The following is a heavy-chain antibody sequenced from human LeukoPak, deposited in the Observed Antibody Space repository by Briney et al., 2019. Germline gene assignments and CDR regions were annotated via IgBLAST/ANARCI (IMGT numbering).Heavy chain of an antibody. D-gene: IGHD3-10*01. CDR2: INTDGSST. Sequence: PGESLRLSCAASGFTFSSYYIHWVRQAPGKGLVWVSRINTDGSSTAYADSVKGRFAISGDNAENTLYLQMNSLRAEDTAVYYCARNFGSGSPNYYTYYGLDVWGQGTTVTVSS. V-gene: IGHV3-74*01. J-gene: IGHJ6*02. CDR3: ARNFGSGSPNYYTYYGLDV. CDR1: GFTFSSYY.